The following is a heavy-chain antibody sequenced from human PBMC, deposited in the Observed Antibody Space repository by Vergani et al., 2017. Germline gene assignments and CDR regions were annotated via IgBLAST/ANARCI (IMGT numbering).Heavy chain of an antibody. V-gene: IGHV3-20*04. CDR1: GFTFGDYD. J-gene: IGHJ4*02. Sequence: EVQLVESGGGVVRPGGSLRLSCAASGFTFGDYDMNWVRQAPGKGLEWVSRVKWNGDSLVYADSVKGRFTISRDNAKNSLYLQMTSLRAEDTAFYYCARRGSGNTYYFDYWGQGALVTVSS. D-gene: IGHD3-10*01. CDR3: ARRGSGNTYYFDY. CDR2: VKWNGDSL.